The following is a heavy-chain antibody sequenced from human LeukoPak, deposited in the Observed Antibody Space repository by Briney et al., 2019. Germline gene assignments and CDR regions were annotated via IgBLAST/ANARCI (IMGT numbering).Heavy chain of an antibody. CDR2: VYHSGST. J-gene: IGHJ4*02. V-gene: IGHV4-59*12. D-gene: IGHD6-19*01. CDR1: GGSISSYY. Sequence: SETLSLTCTVSGGSISSYYWSWIRQPPEKGLEWIGEVYHSGSTNYNPSPKSRVTISVDKSKNQFSLKLSSVTAADTAVYYCARRVSGSYYFDYWGQGTLVTVSS. CDR3: ARRVSGSYYFDY.